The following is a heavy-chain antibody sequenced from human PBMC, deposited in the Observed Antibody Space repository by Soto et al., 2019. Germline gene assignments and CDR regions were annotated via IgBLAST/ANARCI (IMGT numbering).Heavy chain of an antibody. CDR3: ARGAYYYDSSGLLGYYYYGMDV. D-gene: IGHD3-22*01. CDR1: GGSIIRYY. CDR2: IYYSGST. Sequence: SETLSLTCTVSGGSIIRYYWSWIRQPPWKGLEWIGYIYYSGSTNYNPSLKSRVTISVDTSKNQFSLKLSSVTAADTAVYYCARGAYYYDSSGLLGYYYYGMDVWGQGTTVTVSS. J-gene: IGHJ6*02. V-gene: IGHV4-59*01.